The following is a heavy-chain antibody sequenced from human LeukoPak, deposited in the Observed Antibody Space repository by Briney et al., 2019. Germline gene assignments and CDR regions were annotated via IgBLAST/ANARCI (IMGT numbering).Heavy chain of an antibody. CDR1: GYTFTDYY. J-gene: IGHJ4*02. V-gene: IGHV1-2*02. CDR3: ARLREGLYHFVY. CDR2: INPNSGGT. D-gene: IGHD3-16*02. Sequence: GASVNVSCKASGYTFTDYYIQWMRQAPGQGLEWMGWINPNSGGTKYAQMLQGRVTMTRDTSISTAYMELSRLRSDDTAVYYCARLREGLYHFVYWGQGTLASVSS.